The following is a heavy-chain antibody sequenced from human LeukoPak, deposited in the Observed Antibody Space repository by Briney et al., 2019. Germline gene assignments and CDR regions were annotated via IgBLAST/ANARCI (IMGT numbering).Heavy chain of an antibody. V-gene: IGHV1-8*03. J-gene: IGHJ4*02. CDR1: GYTFTSYD. D-gene: IGHD6-13*01. CDR3: ARGHSMYSSSWYDVDY. CDR2: MNPNSGNT. Sequence: GASVKVSCKASGYTFTSYDINWVRQATGQGLEWMGWMNPNSGNTGYAQKFQGRVTITRNTSISTAYMELSSLRSEDTAVYYCARGHSMYSSSWYDVDYWGQGTLVTVSS.